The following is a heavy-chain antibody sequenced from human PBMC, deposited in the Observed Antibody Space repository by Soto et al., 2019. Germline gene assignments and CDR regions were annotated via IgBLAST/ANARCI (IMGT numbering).Heavy chain of an antibody. V-gene: IGHV1-2*04. Sequence: QVQLVQSGAEVKQPGASVKVSCKASGYSFTGFHIHWVRQAPGQGLEWMGWINPNGGGRNYAQKFQGWVTMTRDTSISTAYMELSRLKSGAPAVYYCARGSVGPTTDFDSWGQGTLVTVSS. D-gene: IGHD1-26*01. CDR3: ARGSVGPTTDFDS. CDR1: GYSFTGFH. CDR2: INPNGGGR. J-gene: IGHJ4*02.